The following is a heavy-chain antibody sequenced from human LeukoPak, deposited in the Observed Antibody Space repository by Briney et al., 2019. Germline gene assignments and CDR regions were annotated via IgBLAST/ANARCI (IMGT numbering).Heavy chain of an antibody. CDR3: AREEAAGPIAS. V-gene: IGHV1-69*04. CDR2: IFPSHGVA. Sequence: SVKVSRKASGGTLRTTFRSSAFTWVRQAPGQGPEWLGRIFPSHGVADYAMKLQGRVTIKEDKSTTTAYMELNSLTSADTAVYFCAREEAAGPIASGGEGSLLTV. J-gene: IGHJ4*02. D-gene: IGHD2-21*01. CDR1: GGTLRTTFRSSA.